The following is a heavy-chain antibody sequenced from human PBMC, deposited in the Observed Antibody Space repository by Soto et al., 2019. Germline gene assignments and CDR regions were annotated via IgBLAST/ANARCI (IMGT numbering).Heavy chain of an antibody. J-gene: IGHJ4*02. CDR2: IHHGGST. Sequence: SETLSLTCAVNGGPFGGFYWTWIRQSPGKGLEWIGEIHHGGSTNYNPSLKSRVTMSLDTSKNQFSLKLTSVTAADTAVYYCARGYRISMVILTTDYVGSWGQGTPFTVSS. V-gene: IGHV4-34*01. CDR3: ARGYRISMVILTTDYVGS. CDR1: GGPFGGFY. D-gene: IGHD3-10*01.